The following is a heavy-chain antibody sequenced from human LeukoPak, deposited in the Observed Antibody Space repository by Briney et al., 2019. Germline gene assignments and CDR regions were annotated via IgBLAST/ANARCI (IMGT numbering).Heavy chain of an antibody. D-gene: IGHD3-22*01. CDR2: FTSGGNT. V-gene: IGHV3-23*01. J-gene: IGHJ6*03. Sequence: GGSLRLSCAASGFTFSSYAMSWVRQAPGKGLEWVSGFTSGGNTHYSDSVKGRFTISRDNSKNTLYLRMNSLRADDTAVYYCAKGDGYYDSSGYYYYYYYYMDVWGKGTTVTISS. CDR3: AKGDGYYDSSGYYYYYYYYMDV. CDR1: GFTFSSYA.